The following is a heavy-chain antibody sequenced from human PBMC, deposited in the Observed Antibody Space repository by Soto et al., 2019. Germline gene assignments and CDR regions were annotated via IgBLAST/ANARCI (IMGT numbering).Heavy chain of an antibody. CDR1: GGSFTSNSW. CDR3: ASRDPGTSVDY. D-gene: IGHD1-7*01. CDR2: IYRTGST. J-gene: IGHJ4*02. Sequence: SETLSLTCAVSGGSFTSNSWWTWVRQPPGQGLEWIGEIYRTGSTNYNPSLKSRVTISLDKSENQFSLKVTSLTAADTAVYYCASRDPGTSVDYWGQGTLVTVSS. V-gene: IGHV4-4*02.